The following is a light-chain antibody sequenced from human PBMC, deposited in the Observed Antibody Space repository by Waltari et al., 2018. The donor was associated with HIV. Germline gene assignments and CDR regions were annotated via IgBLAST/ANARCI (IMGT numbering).Light chain of an antibody. J-gene: IGKJ4*01. CDR3: QQRSNWPT. Sequence: EIVLTQSPATLSLSPGERATLSCRASQSVSSYLAWYQQKPGQAPRLRIYDASNSATGIPARFSGSGSGTDFTLTISSLEPEDFAVYYCQQRSNWPTFGGGTKVEIK. CDR2: DAS. V-gene: IGKV3-11*01. CDR1: QSVSSY.